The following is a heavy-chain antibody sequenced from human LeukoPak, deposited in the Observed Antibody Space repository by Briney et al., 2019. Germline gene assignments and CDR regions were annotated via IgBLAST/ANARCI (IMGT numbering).Heavy chain of an antibody. CDR1: GFTFTNYA. V-gene: IGHV3-23*01. CDR2: ISHSGGST. D-gene: IGHD2-21*02. J-gene: IGHJ4*02. CDR3: ANSLVVTAAYDY. Sequence: PGGSLRLSCAASGFTFTNYAMSWVRQAPGKGLEWVSGISHSGGSTYYADSVKGRFTISRDNSKNTLYLQMKTLRAEDTAVYYCANSLVVTAAYDYWGQGTLVTVSS.